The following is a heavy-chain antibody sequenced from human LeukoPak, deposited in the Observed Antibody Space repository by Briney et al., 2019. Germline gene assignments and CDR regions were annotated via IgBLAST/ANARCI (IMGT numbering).Heavy chain of an antibody. Sequence: SETLSLTCSVSGGSITVSTYYWGWIRQPPGKGLEWIGNIYYSGSTNYNPSLKSRVTISLDTSKNQFSLKLSSVTAADTAVYYCARVKGYSIYWGQGTLVTVSS. V-gene: IGHV4-39*07. CDR2: IYYSGST. D-gene: IGHD6-13*01. CDR3: ARVKGYSIY. J-gene: IGHJ4*02. CDR1: GGSITVSTYY.